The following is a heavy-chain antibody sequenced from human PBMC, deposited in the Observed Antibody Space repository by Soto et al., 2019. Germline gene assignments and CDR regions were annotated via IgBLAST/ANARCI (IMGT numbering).Heavy chain of an antibody. J-gene: IGHJ3*02. CDR2: IYYSGST. V-gene: IGHV4-59*01. CDR1: GGSISSYY. CDR3: ARAGYCSGGSCPHDAFDI. D-gene: IGHD2-15*01. Sequence: SETLSLTCTVSGGSISSYYWSWIRQPPGKGLEWIGYIYYSGSTNYNPSLKSRVTISVDTSKNQFSLKLSSVTAADTAVYYCARAGYCSGGSCPHDAFDIWGQGTMVTVSS.